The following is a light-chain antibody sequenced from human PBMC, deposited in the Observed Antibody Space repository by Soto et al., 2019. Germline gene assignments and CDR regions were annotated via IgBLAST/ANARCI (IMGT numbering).Light chain of an antibody. CDR2: MVS. CDR1: QSLVNSDGNSD. Sequence: DVVMTQSPLSLPVTLGQPASIFCRSSQSLVNSDGNSDLNWFQQRPGQSPRRLIYMVSKRDSGVPDRFSGSGSGTDFTLKISRVEAEDVGVYYCMQCIYWPPYTFGQGTKLEIK. CDR3: MQCIYWPPYT. V-gene: IGKV2-30*01. J-gene: IGKJ2*01.